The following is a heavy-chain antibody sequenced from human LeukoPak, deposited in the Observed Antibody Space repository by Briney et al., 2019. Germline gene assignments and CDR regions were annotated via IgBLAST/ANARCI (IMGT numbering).Heavy chain of an antibody. V-gene: IGHV3-23*01. J-gene: IGHJ4*02. Sequence: GESLKLSCAASGFTLSSYAMNWVRQAPGKGLEWISAISSSGGGSAIFYADSVKGRSTISRDNSKNTLYLQMNSLSGEDTSVYYCARKSLAARGMDYWGQGSLVTVSS. D-gene: IGHD6-6*01. CDR2: ISSSGGGSAI. CDR3: ARKSLAARGMDY. CDR1: GFTLSSYA.